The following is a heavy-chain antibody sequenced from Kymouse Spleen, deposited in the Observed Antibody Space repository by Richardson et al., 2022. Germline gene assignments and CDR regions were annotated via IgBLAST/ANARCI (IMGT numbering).Heavy chain of an antibody. V-gene: IGHV4-34*01. CDR1: GGSFSGYY. D-gene: IGHD1-20*01,IGHD1-7*01. CDR2: INHSGST. CDR3: ARGITGSHFDY. Sequence: QVQLQQWGAGLLKPSETLSLTCAVYGGSFSGYYWSWIRQPPGKGLEWIGEINHSGSTNYNPSLKSRVTISVDTSKNQFSLKLSSVTAADTAVYYCARGITGSHFDYWGQGTLVTVSS. J-gene: IGHJ4*02.